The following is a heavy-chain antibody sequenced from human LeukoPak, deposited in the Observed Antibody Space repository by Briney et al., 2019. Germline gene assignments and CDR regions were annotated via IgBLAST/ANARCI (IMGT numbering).Heavy chain of an antibody. CDR2: IYHSGST. CDR3: ARSNVDTAVDY. D-gene: IGHD5-18*01. V-gene: IGHV4-4*02. CDR1: GGTISGSNW. J-gene: IGHJ4*02. Sequence: PSETLSLTCAVSGGTISGSNWWSWVRQPPGKGLEWIGEIYHSGSTNYNPSLKSRLTISVDKSKNQFSLKLSSVTAADTAAYYCARSNVDTAVDYWGQGTLVTVSS.